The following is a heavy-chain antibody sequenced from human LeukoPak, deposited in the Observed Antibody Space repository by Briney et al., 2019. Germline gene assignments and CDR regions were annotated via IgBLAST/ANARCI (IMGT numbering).Heavy chain of an antibody. V-gene: IGHV4-59*01. D-gene: IGHD3-3*01. Sequence: PSETLSLTCTVSGGSISSYYWSWIRQPPGKGLEWIGYIYYSGSTNYNPSLKSRVTISVDTSKNQFSLKLSSVTAADTAVYYCARDGYDFWSGYQYWGQGTLVTVSS. J-gene: IGHJ4*02. CDR1: GGSISSYY. CDR3: ARDGYDFWSGYQY. CDR2: IYYSGST.